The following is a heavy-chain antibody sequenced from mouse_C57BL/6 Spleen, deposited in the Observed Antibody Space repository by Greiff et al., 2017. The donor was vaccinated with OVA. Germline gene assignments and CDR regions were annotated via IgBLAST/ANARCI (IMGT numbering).Heavy chain of an antibody. V-gene: IGHV5-17*01. CDR3: ARPVVGAMDY. CDR2: ISSGSSTI. CDR1: GFTFSDYG. Sequence: DVKLVESGGGLVKPGGSLKLSCAASGFTFSDYGMHWVRQAPEKGLEWVAYISSGSSTIYYADTVKGRFTISRDNAKNTLFLQMTSLRSEDTAMYYCARPVVGAMDYWGQGTSVTVSS. J-gene: IGHJ4*01. D-gene: IGHD1-1*01.